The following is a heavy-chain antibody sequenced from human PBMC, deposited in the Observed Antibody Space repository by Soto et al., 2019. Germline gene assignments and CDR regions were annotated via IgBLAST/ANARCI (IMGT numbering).Heavy chain of an antibody. CDR2: IIPIFGTA. V-gene: IGHV1-69*13. D-gene: IGHD2-2*01. CDR1: GGTFSSYA. Sequence: SVKVSCKASGGTFSSYAISWVRQAPGQGLEWMGGIIPIFGTANYAQKFQGRVTITADESTSTAYMEPSSLRSEDTAVYYCARGVRNIVVVPAARGWFDPWGQGTLVTVSS. CDR3: ARGVRNIVVVPAARGWFDP. J-gene: IGHJ5*02.